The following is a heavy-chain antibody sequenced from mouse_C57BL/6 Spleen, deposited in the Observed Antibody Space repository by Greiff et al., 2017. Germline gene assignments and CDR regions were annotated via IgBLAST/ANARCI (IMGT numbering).Heavy chain of an antibody. V-gene: IGHV7-3*01. CDR1: GFTFTDYY. Sequence: EVMLVESGGGLVQPGGSLSLSCAASGFTFTDYYMSWVRQPPGKALEWLGFIRNKANGYTTEYSASVKGRFTISRDNSQSILYLQMNALRAEDSATYYCASSTVVPFAYWGQGTLVTVSA. D-gene: IGHD1-1*01. J-gene: IGHJ3*01. CDR2: IRNKANGYTT. CDR3: ASSTVVPFAY.